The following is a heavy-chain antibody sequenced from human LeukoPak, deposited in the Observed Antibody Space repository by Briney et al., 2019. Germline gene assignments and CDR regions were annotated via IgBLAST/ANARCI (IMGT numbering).Heavy chain of an antibody. V-gene: IGHV4-34*01. CDR3: ARGGGCSSTSCYAGGVNWFDP. CDR1: GGSFSGYY. Sequence: SETLSLTCAVYGGSFSGYYWSWIRLPPGKGLEWIGEINHSGSTNYNPSLKSRVTISVDTSKNQFSLKLSSVTAADTAVYYCARGGGCSSTSCYAGGVNWFDPWGQGTLVTVSS. CDR2: INHSGST. J-gene: IGHJ5*02. D-gene: IGHD2-2*01.